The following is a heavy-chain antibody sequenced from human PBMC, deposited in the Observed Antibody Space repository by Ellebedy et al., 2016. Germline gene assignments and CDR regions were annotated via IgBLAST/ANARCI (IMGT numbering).Heavy chain of an antibody. CDR3: ARGRLVAGHYGMDV. J-gene: IGHJ6*02. D-gene: IGHD6-19*01. CDR1: GGTFSSYA. V-gene: IGHV1-69*06. CDR2: IIPIFGTA. Sequence: SVKVSXKASGGTFSSYAIGWVRQAPGQGLEWMGGIIPIFGTANYAQKFQGRVTITADKSTSTAYMELSSLRSEDTAVYYCARGRLVAGHYGMDVWGQGTTVTVSS.